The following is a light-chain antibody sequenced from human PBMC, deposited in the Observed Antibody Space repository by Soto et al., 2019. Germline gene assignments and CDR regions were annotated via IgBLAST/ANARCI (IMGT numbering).Light chain of an antibody. V-gene: IGKV3-20*01. J-gene: IGKJ1*01. CDR3: QQCGGSPPT. CDR1: QSVSGNS. CDR2: AAS. Sequence: IVLTQSPGTLSLSPGERSILSWRASQSVSGNSLAWYQQKPGQAPRLLIYAASNRATGIPDRFSGSGSGTYFTLTINRLQPEDFAVYFCQQCGGSPPTFGRGTKVDIK.